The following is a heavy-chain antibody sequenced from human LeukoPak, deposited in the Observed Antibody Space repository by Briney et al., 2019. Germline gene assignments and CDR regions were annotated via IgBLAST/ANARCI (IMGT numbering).Heavy chain of an antibody. Sequence: SVKVSCKASGGTFSNYAISWVRQAPGQGLEWMGGIIPIFGTTNYAQKFQGRVTITTDESTSTAYMELGSLRSEDTAVYYCARETNTGDYYYYYYMDVWGKGTTVTVSS. CDR2: IIPIFGTT. CDR1: GGTFSNYA. CDR3: ARETNTGDYYYYYYMDV. D-gene: IGHD5-18*01. V-gene: IGHV1-69*05. J-gene: IGHJ6*03.